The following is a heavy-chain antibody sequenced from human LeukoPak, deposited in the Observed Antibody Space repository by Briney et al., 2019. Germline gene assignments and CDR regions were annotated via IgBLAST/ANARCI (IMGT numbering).Heavy chain of an antibody. D-gene: IGHD3-10*01. J-gene: IGHJ4*02. CDR2: IYWDDDK. V-gene: IGHV2-5*02. CDR1: GLSLTSTEVG. CDR3: THRAGGPSRPHFHY. Sequence: SGPTLVQPTQTPTLTCTFSGLSLTSTEVGVGWIRQPPGKALEWLALIYWDDDKRYIPPLKSRLTITKDTSKNQVVLTMTNMDPVDTATYYCTHRAGGPSRPHFHYWGQGILVTVSS.